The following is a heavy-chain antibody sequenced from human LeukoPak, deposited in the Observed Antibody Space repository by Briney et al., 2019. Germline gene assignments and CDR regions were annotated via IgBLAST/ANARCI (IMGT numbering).Heavy chain of an antibody. CDR1: GFTFSSYA. J-gene: IGHJ4*02. Sequence: GRSLRLSCAASGFTFSSYAMHWVRQAPGKGLEWVAVISYDGSNKYYADSVKGRFTISRDNAKNSLYLQMNSLRAEDTAVYYCARTSPINYYDSTFFDYWGQGTLVTVSS. D-gene: IGHD3-22*01. V-gene: IGHV3-30*04. CDR2: ISYDGSNK. CDR3: ARTSPINYYDSTFFDY.